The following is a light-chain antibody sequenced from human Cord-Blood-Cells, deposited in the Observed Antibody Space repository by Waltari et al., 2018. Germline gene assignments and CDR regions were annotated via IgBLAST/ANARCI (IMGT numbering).Light chain of an antibody. CDR1: QSVSSN. Sequence: EIVLTQSPATLSVSPGERATLSCRASQSVSSNLAWYQQKPDQAPRLLIYGASTRATGISARFSGSGSGTEFTLTISRLQSEYFAFYYCQQYNNWPYSFGQGTKLEIK. CDR2: GAS. V-gene: IGKV3D-15*01. CDR3: QQYNNWPYS. J-gene: IGKJ2*03.